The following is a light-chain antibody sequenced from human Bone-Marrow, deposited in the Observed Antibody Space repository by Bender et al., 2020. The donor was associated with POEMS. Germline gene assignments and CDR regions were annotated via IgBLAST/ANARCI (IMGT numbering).Light chain of an antibody. V-gene: IGLV2-18*02. Sequence: QSALTQPPSVSGSPGQSVTISCTGTSSDVGGYNRVSWYQQTPGTAPKLMIYEVSNRPSGVPDRFSGSKSGTSASLAITGLQAEDEGDYYCQSYDNSLGGWVFGGGTKLTVL. CDR3: QSYDNSLGGWV. CDR1: SSDVGGYNR. J-gene: IGLJ3*02. CDR2: EVS.